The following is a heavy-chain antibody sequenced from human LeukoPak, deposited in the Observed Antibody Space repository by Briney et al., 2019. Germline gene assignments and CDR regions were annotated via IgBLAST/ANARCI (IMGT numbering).Heavy chain of an antibody. CDR3: ARGPPHRDYYYYYMDX. V-gene: IGHV1-18*01. CDR1: GYTFTSFG. Sequence: GASVKVSCKASGYTFTSFGINWVRQAPGQGLEWMGWISAYNGNINYAQMLQGRVTMTTDTSTSTAYMDLRSLRSDDTAVYYCARGPPHRDYYYYYMDXXXTGTTVTVSS. D-gene: IGHD5-24*01. CDR2: ISAYNGNI. J-gene: IGHJ6*03.